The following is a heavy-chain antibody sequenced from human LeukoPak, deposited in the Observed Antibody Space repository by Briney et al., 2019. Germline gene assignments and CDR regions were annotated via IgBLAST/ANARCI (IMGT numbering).Heavy chain of an antibody. CDR1: GFPVRSRY. Sequence: GGSLRLSCEVSGFPVRSRYMTWVRQPPGKGLECVAVIYSGGTTYHIDSVKGRFTISRDNAKNSLYLQMNSLRAEDTAVYYCTRNGRSLDYWGQGTLVTVSS. CDR2: IYSGGTT. V-gene: IGHV3-66*01. CDR3: TRNGRSLDY. D-gene: IGHD2-15*01. J-gene: IGHJ4*02.